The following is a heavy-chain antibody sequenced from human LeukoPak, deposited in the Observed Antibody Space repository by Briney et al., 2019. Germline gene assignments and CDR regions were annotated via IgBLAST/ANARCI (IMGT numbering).Heavy chain of an antibody. CDR2: IWYDGSNK. CDR3: ARDLVLLWFGELPGPVDY. CDR1: GFTFSSYG. Sequence: GGSLRLSCAASGFTFSSYGMHWVRQAPGKGLEWVAVIWYDGSNKYYADSAKGRFTISRDNSKNTLYLQMNSLRAEDTAVYYCARDLVLLWFGELPGPVDYWGQGTLVTVSS. J-gene: IGHJ4*02. D-gene: IGHD3-10*01. V-gene: IGHV3-33*01.